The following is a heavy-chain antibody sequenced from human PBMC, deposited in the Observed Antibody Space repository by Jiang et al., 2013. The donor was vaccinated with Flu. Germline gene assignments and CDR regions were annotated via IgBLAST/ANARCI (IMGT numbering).Heavy chain of an antibody. V-gene: IGHV4-34*01. D-gene: IGHD5-18*01. J-gene: IGHJ2*01. Sequence: LLKPSETLSLTCAVYGGSFSGYYWSWIRQPPGKGLEWIGEINHSGSTNYNPSLKSRVTISVDTSKNQFSLKLSSVTAADTAVYYCARPSFQRGYSYGSKGWYFDLWGRGTLVTVSS. CDR1: GGSFSGYY. CDR2: INHSGST. CDR3: ARPSFQRGYSYGSKGWYFDL.